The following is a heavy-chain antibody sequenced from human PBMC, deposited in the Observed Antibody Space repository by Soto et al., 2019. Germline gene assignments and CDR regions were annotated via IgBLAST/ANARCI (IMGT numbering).Heavy chain of an antibody. Sequence: PGGSLRLSCAASGFTFSSYEMNWVRQAPGKGLEWVSYISSSGSTIYYADSVKGRFTISRDNAKNSLYLQMNSLRAEDTAVYYCARGLAFGGNSNYYGMDVWGQGTTVTVSS. V-gene: IGHV3-48*03. CDR2: ISSSGSTI. CDR3: ARGLAFGGNSNYYGMDV. D-gene: IGHD2-21*02. J-gene: IGHJ6*02. CDR1: GFTFSSYE.